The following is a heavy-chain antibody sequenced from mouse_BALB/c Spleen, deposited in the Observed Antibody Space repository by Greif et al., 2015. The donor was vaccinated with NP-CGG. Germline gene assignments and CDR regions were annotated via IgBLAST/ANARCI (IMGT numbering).Heavy chain of an antibody. V-gene: IGHV14-3*02. D-gene: IGHD2-12*01. J-gene: IGHJ3*01. Sequence: VHVKQSGAELVKPGASVKLSCTASGFNIKDTYMHWVKQRPEQGLEWIGRIDPANINSKYDPKFQGKATITPDTSSNTAYLQLSSLTSEDTAVYFRANAYYKSLGFAYWGQGTLVTVSA. CDR3: ANAYYKSLGFAY. CDR2: IDPANINS. CDR1: GFNIKDTY.